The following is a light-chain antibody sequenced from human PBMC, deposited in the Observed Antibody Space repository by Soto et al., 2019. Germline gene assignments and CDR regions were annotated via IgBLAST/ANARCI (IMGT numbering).Light chain of an antibody. CDR1: SSDACGYNY. J-gene: IGLJ2*01. CDR3: SSYTSSSTLVV. CDR2: DVS. Sequence: QSALTQPASVSGSPGQSITISCTGTSSDACGYNYVSWYQQHPGKAPKLMIYDVSNRPSGVSNRFSGSKSGNTASLTISGLQAEDEADYYCSSYTSSSTLVVFGGGTKLTVL. V-gene: IGLV2-14*01.